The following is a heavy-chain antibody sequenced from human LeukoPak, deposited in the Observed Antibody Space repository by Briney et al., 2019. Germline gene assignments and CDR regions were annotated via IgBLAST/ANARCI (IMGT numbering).Heavy chain of an antibody. Sequence: PSETLSLTCTVSGGSISSYYWSWIRQPPGKGLEWIGYIYYSGSTNYNPSLKCRVTISVDTSKNQFSLKLSSVTAADTAVYYCARHVKAIVVVPAAYYFDYWGQGTLVTVSS. V-gene: IGHV4-59*08. D-gene: IGHD2-2*01. J-gene: IGHJ4*02. CDR1: GGSISSYY. CDR3: ARHVKAIVVVPAAYYFDY. CDR2: IYYSGST.